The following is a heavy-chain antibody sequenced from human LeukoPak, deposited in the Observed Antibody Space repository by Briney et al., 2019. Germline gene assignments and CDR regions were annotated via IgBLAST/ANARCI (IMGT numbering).Heavy chain of an antibody. CDR3: ARDGYSSSSGAFDI. CDR1: GYTFTSYG. Sequence: GASVKVSCKASGYTFTSYGISWVRQAPGQGLEWMGWISAYNGNTNYAQKFQGRVTMTRDTSTSTVYMELSSLRSEDTAVYYCARDGYSSSSGAFDIWGQGTMVTVSS. D-gene: IGHD6-6*01. J-gene: IGHJ3*02. CDR2: ISAYNGNT. V-gene: IGHV1-18*01.